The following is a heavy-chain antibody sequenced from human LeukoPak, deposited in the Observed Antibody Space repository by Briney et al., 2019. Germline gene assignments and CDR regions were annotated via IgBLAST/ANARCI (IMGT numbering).Heavy chain of an antibody. CDR1: GGSISSSSYY. CDR2: IYYSGST. CDR3: ARGQWLDNY. Sequence: PSETLSLACTVSGGSISSSSYYWGWIRQPPGKGLEWIGSIYYSGSTYYNPSLRSRVSISVDTSKNQFSLKLSSVTAADTAVYYCARGQWLDNYWGQGTQVTVSS. J-gene: IGHJ4*02. D-gene: IGHD6-19*01. V-gene: IGHV4-39*01.